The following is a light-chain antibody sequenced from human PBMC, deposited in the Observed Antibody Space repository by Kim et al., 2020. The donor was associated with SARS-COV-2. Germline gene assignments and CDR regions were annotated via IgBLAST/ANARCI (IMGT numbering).Light chain of an antibody. Sequence: GQSITISCTGTRSDVGSYNLVSWYQQHPGKAPKLMIYEVSQRPSGVSNRFSGSKSGNTASLTISELQAEDEADYYCCSYAGSSTWVFGGGTQLTVL. CDR1: RSDVGSYNL. V-gene: IGLV2-23*02. CDR3: CSYAGSSTWV. CDR2: EVS. J-gene: IGLJ3*02.